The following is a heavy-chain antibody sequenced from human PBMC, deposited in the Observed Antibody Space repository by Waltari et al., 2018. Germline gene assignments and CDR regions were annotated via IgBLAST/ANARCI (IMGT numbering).Heavy chain of an antibody. V-gene: IGHV4-39*01. D-gene: IGHD4-17*01. J-gene: IGHJ1*01. Sequence: QLQLHESGPGLVKPSETLSLTCTVSGGSISTNYNWGWIRQPPGKGLEWMGNMQYRGSTFYNPSLKGRVTISLDTSKNQFSLRLSSVGAADTAAYFCGRIAFGDDGGYFQHWGQGTLVTVSS. CDR3: GRIAFGDDGGYFQH. CDR1: GGSISTNYN. CDR2: MQYRGST.